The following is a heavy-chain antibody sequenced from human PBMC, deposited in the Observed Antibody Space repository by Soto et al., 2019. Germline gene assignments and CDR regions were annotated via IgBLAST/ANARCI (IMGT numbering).Heavy chain of an antibody. V-gene: IGHV1-46*01. CDR1: GYTFTSYY. CDR3: WVGELRTTDAFES. CDR2: INPSGGST. Sequence: ASVKVSCKASGYTFTSYYMHWVRQAPGQGLEWMGIINPSGGSTSYAQKFQGRVTMTRDTSTSTVYMELSSLRSEDTAVYYCWVGELRTTDAFESWGQGTKVTV. D-gene: IGHD3-10*01. J-gene: IGHJ3*02.